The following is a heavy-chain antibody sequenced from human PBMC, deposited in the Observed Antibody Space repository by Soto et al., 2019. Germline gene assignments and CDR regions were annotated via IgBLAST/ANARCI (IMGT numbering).Heavy chain of an antibody. Sequence: EVQLVQSGAEAKKPGESLRISCKGSGYSFTSYWISWVRQMPGKGLEWMGRIDPSDSYTNYSPSFQGHVTISADKSISTAYLLWSSLKASDTAMYYCARSRGWYGEEGYWGQGTLVTVSS. J-gene: IGHJ4*02. CDR2: IDPSDSYT. V-gene: IGHV5-10-1*01. D-gene: IGHD6-19*01. CDR3: ARSRGWYGEEGY. CDR1: GYSFTSYW.